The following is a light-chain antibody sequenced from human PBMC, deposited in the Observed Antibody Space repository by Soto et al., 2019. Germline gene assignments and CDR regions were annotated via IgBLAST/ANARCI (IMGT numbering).Light chain of an antibody. J-gene: IGLJ3*02. CDR1: SSNIGSNP. V-gene: IGLV1-44*01. CDR3: AAWDDSLNGWV. CDR2: SNN. Sequence: QSVLTQPPSASGTPGQRVTISCSGRSSNIGSNPVNWYQLLPGTAPKLLIYSNNQRPSGVPDRFSGSKSGTSASLAIGGLQCEDEADYYCAAWDDSLNGWVFGGGTKLTVL.